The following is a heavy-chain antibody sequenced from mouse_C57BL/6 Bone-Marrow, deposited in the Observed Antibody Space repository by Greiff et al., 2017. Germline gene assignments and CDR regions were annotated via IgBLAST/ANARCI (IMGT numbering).Heavy chain of an antibody. CDR2: IYPSDSET. V-gene: IGHV1-61*01. CDR3: ARGGTLGNYWYFDV. Sequence: QVQLQQPGAELVRPGSSVKLSCKASGYTFTSYWLDWVKQRPGQGLEWIGNIYPSDSETHYNQKFKDKATLTVDTSSSTAYMQLSSLTSEDSAVYYCARGGTLGNYWYFDVWGTGTTVTVSS. D-gene: IGHD2-1*01. CDR1: GYTFTSYW. J-gene: IGHJ1*03.